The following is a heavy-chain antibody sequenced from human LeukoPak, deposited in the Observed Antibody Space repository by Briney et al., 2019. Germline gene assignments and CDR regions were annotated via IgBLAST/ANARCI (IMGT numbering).Heavy chain of an antibody. CDR2: IYYSGST. CDR3: ARDIVVVPAGRNAFDI. J-gene: IGHJ3*02. Sequence: SETLSLTCTVSGGSISSGGYYWSWIRQHPGKGLEWIGYIYYSGSTYYNPSLKSRVTISVDTSKNQFSLKLSSVTAADTAVYYCARDIVVVPAGRNAFDIWGQGTMVTVSS. CDR1: GGSISSGGYY. D-gene: IGHD2-2*01. V-gene: IGHV4-31*03.